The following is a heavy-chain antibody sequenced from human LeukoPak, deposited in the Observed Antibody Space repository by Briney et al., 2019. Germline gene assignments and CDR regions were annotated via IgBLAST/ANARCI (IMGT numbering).Heavy chain of an antibody. J-gene: IGHJ4*02. Sequence: AGSLRLSCAASGFTFSSYEMNWVRQAPGKGLEWVSYISRRGTTRYYADSVKGRFTISRDNAKNSLSLQMNSLRAEDTAVYYCARDLDGYNTFDYWGQGTLVTVSS. D-gene: IGHD5-24*01. CDR1: GFTFSSYE. CDR2: ISRRGTTR. CDR3: ARDLDGYNTFDY. V-gene: IGHV3-48*03.